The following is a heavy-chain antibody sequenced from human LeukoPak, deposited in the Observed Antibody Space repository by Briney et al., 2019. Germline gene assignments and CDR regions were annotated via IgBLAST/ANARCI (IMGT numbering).Heavy chain of an antibody. J-gene: IGHJ6*02. CDR2: IYYSGST. CDR3: TTRISSRMDV. CDR1: GGSISSSSYY. D-gene: IGHD6-13*01. V-gene: IGHV4-39*07. Sequence: SETLSLTCTVSGGSISSSSYYWGWIRQPPGKGLEWIGSIYYSGSTYYNPSLKSRVTISVDTSKNQFSLKLSSVTAADTAVYYCTTRISSRMDVWGQGTTVTVSS.